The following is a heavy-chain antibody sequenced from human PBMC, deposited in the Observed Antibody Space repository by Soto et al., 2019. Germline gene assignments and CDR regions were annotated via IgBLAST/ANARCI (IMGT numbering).Heavy chain of an antibody. D-gene: IGHD6-13*01. CDR2: INGGNGNT. CDR1: GKTGPNSA. V-gene: IGHV1-3*01. J-gene: IGHJ5*01. Sequence: ASVRVSCKAAGKTGPNSAIHWVRQAPGQRLEWMGWINGGNGNTYYSEHFQGRVTFTRDTSAGTVYMQLSSLTSEDTAVFYCVRAVGRDGSSWHRGVYDSWRRRSLVTGSS. CDR3: VRAVGRDGSSWHRGVYDS.